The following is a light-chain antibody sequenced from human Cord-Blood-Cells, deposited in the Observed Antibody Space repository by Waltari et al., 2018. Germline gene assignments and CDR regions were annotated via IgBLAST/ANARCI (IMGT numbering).Light chain of an antibody. CDR3: QQNYSTPRP. Sequence: DIQMTQSPSSLSASVGDSVTITCRASQSISSYLSWYQQKLGHAPKLLIYAASSLQRGVLSMFSGSGAETAFTLTISSLQPEDFATYDCQQNYSTPRPFGQGTKVAIK. CDR2: AAS. CDR1: QSISSY. V-gene: IGKV1-39*01. J-gene: IGKJ1*01.